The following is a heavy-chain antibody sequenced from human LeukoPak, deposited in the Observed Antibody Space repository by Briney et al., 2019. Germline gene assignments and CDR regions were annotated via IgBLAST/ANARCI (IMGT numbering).Heavy chain of an antibody. V-gene: IGHV4-39*01. CDR2: IYYSGST. Sequence: SETLSLTCTVSGGSISSSSYYWGWIRQPPGKGLEWIGSIYYSGSTYYNPSLKSRVTISVDTSKNQFSLKLSSVTAADTAVYYCARHVGSYCGWFDPWGQGTLVTVSS. J-gene: IGHJ5*02. CDR3: ARHVGSYCGWFDP. CDR1: GGSISSSSYY. D-gene: IGHD1-26*01.